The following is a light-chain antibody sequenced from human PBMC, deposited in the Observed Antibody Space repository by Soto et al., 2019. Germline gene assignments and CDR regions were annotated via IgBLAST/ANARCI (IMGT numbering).Light chain of an antibody. CDR3: QQRSTWPYT. CDR1: QSVSSY. CDR2: DAS. V-gene: IGKV3-11*01. J-gene: IGKJ2*01. Sequence: EIVLTQSPATLSLSPGERATLSCRASQSVSSYVAWYQQKPGQAPRLLFFDASTRATGIPARFSGSGSGTDFTLTISSLEPEDFAVYYCQQRSTWPYTFGQGTKVDIK.